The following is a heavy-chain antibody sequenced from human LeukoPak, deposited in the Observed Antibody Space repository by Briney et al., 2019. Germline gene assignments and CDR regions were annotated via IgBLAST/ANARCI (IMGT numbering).Heavy chain of an antibody. CDR1: GGTFSSYA. CDR3: SDSSGPSSAFDI. V-gene: IGHV1-69*13. CDR2: IIPIFGTA. D-gene: IGHD3-22*01. J-gene: IGHJ3*02. Sequence: ASVKVSCKASGGTFSSYAISWVRQAPGQGLEWMGGIIPIFGTANYAQKFQGRVTITADESTSTAYMELSSLRSEDTAVYYCSDSSGPSSAFDIWGQGTMVTVSS.